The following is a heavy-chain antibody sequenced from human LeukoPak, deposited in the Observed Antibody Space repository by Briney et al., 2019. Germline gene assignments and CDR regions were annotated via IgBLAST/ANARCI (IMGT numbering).Heavy chain of an antibody. Sequence: SETLSLTCAVSGGSISSGGYSWSWIRQPPGKGLEWIGYIYYSGSTYYNPSLKSRVTISVDTSKNQFSLKLSSVTAADTAVYYCARGNSGYDPLIDYWGQGTLVTVSS. CDR1: GGSISSGGYS. V-gene: IGHV4-30-4*07. CDR3: ARGNSGYDPLIDY. D-gene: IGHD5-12*01. CDR2: IYYSGST. J-gene: IGHJ4*02.